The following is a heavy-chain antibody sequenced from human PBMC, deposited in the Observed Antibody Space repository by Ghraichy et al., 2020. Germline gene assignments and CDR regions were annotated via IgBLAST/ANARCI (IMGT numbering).Heavy chain of an antibody. CDR2: IKQDGSEK. V-gene: IGHV3-7*01. D-gene: IGHD3-10*01. CDR3: ARAPMVRGVIRPDNWFDP. CDR1: GFTFSSYW. J-gene: IGHJ5*02. Sequence: GESLNISCAASGFTFSSYWMSWVRQAPGKGLEWVANIKQDGSEKYYVDSVKGRFTISRDNAKNSLYLQMNSLRAEDTAVYYCARAPMVRGVIRPDNWFDPWGQGTLVTVSS.